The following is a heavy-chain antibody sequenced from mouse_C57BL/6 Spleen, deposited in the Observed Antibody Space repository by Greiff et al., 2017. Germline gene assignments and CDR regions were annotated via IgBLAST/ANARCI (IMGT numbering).Heavy chain of an antibody. Sequence: FQLQQPGAELVMPGASVKLSCKASGYTFTSYWMHWVKQRPGQGLEWIGEIDPSDSYTNYNQKFKGKSTLTVDKSSSKAYMQLSSLTSEDSAVYYCARHTTVVADYWGQGTTLTVSS. CDR1: GYTFTSYW. CDR2: IDPSDSYT. CDR3: ARHTTVVADY. J-gene: IGHJ2*01. V-gene: IGHV1-69*01. D-gene: IGHD1-1*01.